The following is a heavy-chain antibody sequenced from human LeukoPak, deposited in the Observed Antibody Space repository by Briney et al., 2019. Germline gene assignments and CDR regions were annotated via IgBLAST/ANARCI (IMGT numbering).Heavy chain of an antibody. V-gene: IGHV3-30*02. CDR3: AKDFNRRAGGYSYGYLDY. Sequence: GGSLRLSCAASGFTFSSYGMHWVRQAPGKGLEWVAFIRYDGSNKYYADSVKGRFTISRDNSKNTLYLQMNSLRAEDTAVYYCAKDFNRRAGGYSYGYLDYWGQGTLVTVSS. J-gene: IGHJ4*02. CDR2: IRYDGSNK. D-gene: IGHD5-18*01. CDR1: GFTFSSYG.